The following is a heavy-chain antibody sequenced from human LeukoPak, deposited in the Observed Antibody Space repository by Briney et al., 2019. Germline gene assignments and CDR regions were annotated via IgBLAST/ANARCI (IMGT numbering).Heavy chain of an antibody. J-gene: IGHJ4*02. D-gene: IGHD3-22*01. CDR1: GGTFSSYA. Sequence: SVKVSCKASGGTFSSYAISWVRQAPGQGLEWMGGIIPIFGAANYAQKFQGRVTITTDESTSTAYMELSSLRSEDTAVYYCASNPDYDSSGSPVDYWGQGTLVTVSS. CDR3: ASNPDYDSSGSPVDY. V-gene: IGHV1-69*05. CDR2: IIPIFGAA.